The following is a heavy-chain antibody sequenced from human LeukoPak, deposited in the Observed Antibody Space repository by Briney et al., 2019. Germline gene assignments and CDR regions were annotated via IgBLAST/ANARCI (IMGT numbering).Heavy chain of an antibody. Sequence: ASVKVSCKASGYTFTRNYMHWVRQAPGQGLEWVGTIYPSNGSPTYAQQFQGRVTMTRDTSTSTVCMELSSLTSDDTAVYYCARSIATRCFDYWGQGTLVTVSS. J-gene: IGHJ4*02. CDR2: IYPSNGSP. V-gene: IGHV1-46*01. CDR3: ARSIATRCFDY. CDR1: GYTFTRNY. D-gene: IGHD6-6*01.